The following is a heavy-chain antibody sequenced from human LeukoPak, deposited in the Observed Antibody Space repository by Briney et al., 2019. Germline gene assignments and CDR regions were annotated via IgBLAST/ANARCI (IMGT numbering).Heavy chain of an antibody. J-gene: IGHJ5*02. CDR1: GFTFSSYA. V-gene: IGHV3-30-3*01. CDR3: ARDDFWSGYYMTSSTWFDP. CDR2: ISYDGNNR. Sequence: PGGSLRLSCAASGFTFSSYAFHWVRQAPGKGLEWLAVISYDGNNRYYADSVKGRFTLSRDNSKNTLYLQMNGLRAEDTAVYYCARDDFWSGYYMTSSTWFDPWGQGTLVTVSS. D-gene: IGHD3-3*01.